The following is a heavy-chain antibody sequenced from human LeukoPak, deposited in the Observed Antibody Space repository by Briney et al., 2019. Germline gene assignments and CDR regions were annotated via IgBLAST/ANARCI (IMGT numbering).Heavy chain of an antibody. CDR1: GFTFTNAW. V-gene: IGHV3-49*03. CDR2: IRSKAYGGTT. J-gene: IGHJ4*02. CDR3: TKFWEVAGTYY. D-gene: IGHD6-19*01. Sequence: GGSLRLSCAASGFTFTNAWMSWFRQAPGKGLEWVGFIRSKAYGGTTEYAASVKGRFTISRDDSKSIAYLQMNSLKTEDTAVYYCTKFWEVAGTYYWGQGTLVTVSS.